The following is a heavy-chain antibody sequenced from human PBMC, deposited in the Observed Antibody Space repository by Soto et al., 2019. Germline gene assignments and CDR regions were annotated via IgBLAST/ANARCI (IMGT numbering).Heavy chain of an antibody. CDR3: ARVVYTGYEYDFEY. D-gene: IGHD5-12*01. CDR1: GFTSSSYW. V-gene: IGHV3-74*01. J-gene: IGHJ4*02. Sequence: GGSLRLSCSASGFTSSSYWMHWVRQAPGKGLVWVSHINSDGSSTSYADSVEGRFTISRDNARNTLYLQMNSLRAEDTAVYYCARVVYTGYEYDFEYWGQGTLVTVSS. CDR2: INSDGSST.